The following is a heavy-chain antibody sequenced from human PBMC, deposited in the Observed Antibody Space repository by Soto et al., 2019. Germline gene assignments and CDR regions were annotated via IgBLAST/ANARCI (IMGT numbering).Heavy chain of an antibody. Sequence: QVQLVQSGAEVKKPGSSLKVSCKVFGETLNSNPIGWVRQAPGQGLEWVGGIVPLTDRTNYAQELQGRVTATAEGSTRTVYMELSNLKSDDTAVYYCARKSGRDCHSGGGCFSLDVWGQGRLITVSS. CDR1: GETLNSNP. CDR2: IVPLTDRT. CDR3: ARKSGRDCHSGGGCFSLDV. D-gene: IGHD2-15*01. J-gene: IGHJ4*02. V-gene: IGHV1-69*01.